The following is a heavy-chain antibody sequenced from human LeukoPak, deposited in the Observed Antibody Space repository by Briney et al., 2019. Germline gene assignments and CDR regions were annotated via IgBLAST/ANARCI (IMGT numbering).Heavy chain of an antibody. CDR3: AKDRLPGGIAVAGTDDGMDV. CDR2: ISYDGSNK. CDR1: GFTFSSYA. V-gene: IGHV3-30-3*01. J-gene: IGHJ6*02. Sequence: PGRSLRLSCAASGFTFSSYAMHWVRQAPGKGLEWVAVISYDGSNKYYADSVKGRFTISRDNSRNSLYLQMNSLRTEDTAFYYCAKDRLPGGIAVAGTDDGMDVWGQGTTVTVSS. D-gene: IGHD6-19*01.